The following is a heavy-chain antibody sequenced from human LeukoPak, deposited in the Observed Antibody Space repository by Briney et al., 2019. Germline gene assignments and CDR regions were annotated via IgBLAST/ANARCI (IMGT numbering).Heavy chain of an antibody. CDR3: ARVLSGSNFDY. CDR2: IFHSGST. CDR1: GGSISSYY. V-gene: IGHV4-59*12. D-gene: IGHD3-22*01. J-gene: IGHJ4*02. Sequence: PSETLSLTCTVSGGSISSYYWSWIRQPPGKGLEWIGEIFHSGSTNYNPSLKSRVTISVDKSKNQFSLRLSSVTAADTAVYYCARVLSGSNFDYWGQGTLVTVSS.